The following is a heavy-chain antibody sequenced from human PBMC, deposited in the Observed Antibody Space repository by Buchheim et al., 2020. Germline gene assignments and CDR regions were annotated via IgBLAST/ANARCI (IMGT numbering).Heavy chain of an antibody. CDR3: AKDGCVNTSCLLPDFGY. CDR2: ISYDGSNK. J-gene: IGHJ4*02. V-gene: IGHV3-30*18. D-gene: IGHD2-2*01. Sequence: QVQLVESGGGVVQPGRSLRLSCAASGFTFSSYGMHWARQAPAKGLEWVAVISYDGSNKYYADSVKGRFTISRDNSKNTLYLQMNSLRAEDTAVYYCAKDGCVNTSCLLPDFGYWGQGTL. CDR1: GFTFSSYG.